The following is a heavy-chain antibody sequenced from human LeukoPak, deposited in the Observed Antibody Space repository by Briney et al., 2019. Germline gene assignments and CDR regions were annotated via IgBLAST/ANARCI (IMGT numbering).Heavy chain of an antibody. D-gene: IGHD1-26*01. CDR2: IYPGDSDT. V-gene: IGHV5-51*01. CDR3: ARLSGSYYGPAPY. CDR1: GYSFTNYW. J-gene: IGHJ4*02. Sequence: GEPLKISCQGSGYSFTNYWIGWVRQLPGKGLEWMGIIYPGDSDTRYRPSFQGQVTISADKSISTAYLQWSSLKASDTAMYYCARLSGSYYGPAPYWGQGTLVTVSS.